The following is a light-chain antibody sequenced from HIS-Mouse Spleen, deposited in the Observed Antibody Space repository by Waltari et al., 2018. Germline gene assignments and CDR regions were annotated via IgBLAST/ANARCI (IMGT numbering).Light chain of an antibody. V-gene: IGKV3-11*01. Sequence: EIVLTQSPATLSLSPGERATLSCRASQSVSSYLAWYQQKPGQAPRLLIYDASNGATGIPARFSGSRSGTDFTLTISSLEPEDFAVYYCQQRSNWPPLTFGGGTKVEIK. CDR1: QSVSSY. CDR2: DAS. CDR3: QQRSNWPPLT. J-gene: IGKJ4*01.